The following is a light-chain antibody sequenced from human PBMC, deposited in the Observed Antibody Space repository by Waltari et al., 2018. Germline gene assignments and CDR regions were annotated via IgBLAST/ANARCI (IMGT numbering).Light chain of an antibody. CDR2: DAS. CDR1: RAIANN. Sequence: IVMTQSPVTLSVSPGEAATLSCRAKRAIANNLAWYQQKPGQPLRLLIYDASTRATGIPARFSGSWSGAEFTLTITSLQSEDSAVYFCQQFNTGYSFGQGTKLEIK. V-gene: IGKV3-15*01. J-gene: IGKJ2*01. CDR3: QQFNTGYS.